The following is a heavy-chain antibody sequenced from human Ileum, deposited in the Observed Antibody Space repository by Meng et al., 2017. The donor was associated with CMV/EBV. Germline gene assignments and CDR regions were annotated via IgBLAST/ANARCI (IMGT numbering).Heavy chain of an antibody. CDR3: AHRLPFNINWDVGWFGP. Sequence: SLKTSGVGVGWIRQPPGKALESLALIYWDDDKRYTPSLSHRLTITKDTSKNQVVLTMTNMDPADTATYYCAHRLPFNINWDVGWFGPWGQGILVTVSS. D-gene: IGHD1-1*01. CDR1: SLKTSGVG. J-gene: IGHJ5*02. CDR2: IYWDDDK. V-gene: IGHV2-5*02.